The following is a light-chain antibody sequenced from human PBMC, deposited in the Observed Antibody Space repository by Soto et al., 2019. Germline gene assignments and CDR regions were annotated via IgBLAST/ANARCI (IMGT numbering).Light chain of an antibody. V-gene: IGKV1-5*01. Sequence: GDRVTITCRASQTISSWLAWYQQKPGKAPKLLIYDVSSLESGVPSRFSGSGSGTEFTLTISSLQPDDFATYYCQQYETFSGTFGPGTKVDI. CDR3: QQYETFSGT. CDR1: QTISSW. CDR2: DVS. J-gene: IGKJ1*01.